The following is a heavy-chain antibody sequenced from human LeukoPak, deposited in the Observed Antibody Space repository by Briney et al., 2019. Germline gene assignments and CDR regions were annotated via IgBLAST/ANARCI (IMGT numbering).Heavy chain of an antibody. V-gene: IGHV4-59*01. D-gene: IGHD3-16*01. J-gene: IGHJ3*02. CDR3: ARDRITDRLDAFDI. Sequence: SETLSLTCTVSGGSISTYYWSWIRQPPEKGLEWIGYIYYSGSTNHNPSLKSRVTISVDTSKNQFSLKLSSVTAADTAVYYCARDRITDRLDAFDIWGQGTMVTVSS. CDR2: IYYSGST. CDR1: GGSISTYY.